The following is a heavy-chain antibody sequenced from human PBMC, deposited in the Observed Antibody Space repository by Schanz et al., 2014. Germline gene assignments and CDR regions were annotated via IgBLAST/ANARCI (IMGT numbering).Heavy chain of an antibody. CDR1: GGTFSSST. J-gene: IGHJ6*02. D-gene: IGHD3-9*01. CDR3: AKVDRTRYYAMDV. V-gene: IGHV1-69*08. Sequence: QVQLVQSGAEVKKPGSSVKVSCKASGGTFSSSTLTWVRQAPGQGLEWMGRIIPILDKTNYAQKFQGRVTMTANKSTSTVYREVSGLRSEDTAVYYCAKVDRTRYYAMDVWGQGTTVTVS. CDR2: IIPILDKT.